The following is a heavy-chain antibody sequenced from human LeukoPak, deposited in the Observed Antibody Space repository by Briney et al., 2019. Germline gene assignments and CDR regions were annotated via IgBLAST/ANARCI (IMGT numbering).Heavy chain of an antibody. D-gene: IGHD2-8*01. J-gene: IGHJ5*02. Sequence: ASVKVSCKASGYTFTGYYMHWVRQAPGQGLEWMGWINPNSGGTNYAQKFQGRVTMTRDTSISTAYMELSRLRSDDTAVYYCARDRRVACTNGVCSKRPDWFDPWGQGTLVTVSS. CDR1: GYTFTGYY. CDR2: INPNSGGT. V-gene: IGHV1-2*02. CDR3: ARDRRVACTNGVCSKRPDWFDP.